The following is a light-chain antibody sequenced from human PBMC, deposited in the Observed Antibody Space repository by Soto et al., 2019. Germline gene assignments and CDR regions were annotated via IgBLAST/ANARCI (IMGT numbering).Light chain of an antibody. CDR1: QSISSY. J-gene: IGKJ5*01. Sequence: DIQMTESASSLAACVGRRITITCRASQSISSYLNWYQQKPGKAPKRRIYGATNLETGVPSRFSGSGSGTDFTFTISSQQPEDIATYFCQQYDNVFTFGQGTRLDIK. V-gene: IGKV1-33*01. CDR3: QQYDNVFT. CDR2: GAT.